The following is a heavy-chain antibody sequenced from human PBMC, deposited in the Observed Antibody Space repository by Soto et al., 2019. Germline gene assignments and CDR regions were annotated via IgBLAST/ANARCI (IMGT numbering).Heavy chain of an antibody. CDR2: ISSSSSYI. J-gene: IGHJ3*02. V-gene: IGHV3-21*01. Sequence: GGALRLSCAAAGFTFSSYSMNWVRQAPGKGLEWVSSISSSSSYIYYADSVKGRFTISRDNAKNSLYLQMNSLRAEDTAVYYCAGTDIVVVVAAPAAFDIWGQGTMVTVSS. CDR1: GFTFSSYS. D-gene: IGHD2-15*01. CDR3: AGTDIVVVVAAPAAFDI.